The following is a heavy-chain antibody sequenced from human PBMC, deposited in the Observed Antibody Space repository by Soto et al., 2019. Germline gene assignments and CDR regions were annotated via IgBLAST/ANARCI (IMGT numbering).Heavy chain of an antibody. J-gene: IGHJ5*02. D-gene: IGHD3-10*01. CDR2: IYWDDDK. Sequence: QITLKESGPTLVKPTQTLTLTCTFSGFSHSTSGVGLGWIRQPPGKALEWIALIYWDDDKRYSPSLKSRLTITTDTAKNQVGLTMTNLDPVDTATYYWATHGSGTYYNPLYNWFDPWGQGTLVTVSS. V-gene: IGHV2-5*02. CDR1: GFSHSTSGVG. CDR3: ATHGSGTYYNPLYNWFDP.